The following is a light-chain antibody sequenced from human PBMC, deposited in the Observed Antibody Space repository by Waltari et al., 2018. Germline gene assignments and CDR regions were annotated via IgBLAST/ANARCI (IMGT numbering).Light chain of an antibody. CDR3: QAWDSRHVI. Sequence: SYELTQPPSVSVSPGQTVSITCSGDKLGDKYSSWYQQKPGQSPVLVICQDTKRPSGIPERFSGSNSGNTATLTISGTQAMDEADYYCQAWDSRHVIIGGGTKLTVL. J-gene: IGLJ2*01. V-gene: IGLV3-1*01. CDR1: KLGDKY. CDR2: QDT.